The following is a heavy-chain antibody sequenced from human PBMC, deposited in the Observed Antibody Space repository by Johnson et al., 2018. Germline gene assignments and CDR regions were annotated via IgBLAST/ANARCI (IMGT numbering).Heavy chain of an antibody. CDR1: GFTFSTYG. V-gene: IGHV3-33*01. J-gene: IGHJ3*02. CDR3: AGGAGEGYYYGSRGCGWGRGGSRHAFDI. Sequence: QVQLVQSGGGVVQPGRSLRLSCAASGFTFSTYGMHWVGQAPGKGLEWVAVIWFDGSNKFYADSVKCRFTISRDNSKNTPYLQMETLSAEVPAVYYCAGGAGEGYYYGSRGCGWGRGGSRHAFDIWGQGTMVTVSS. CDR2: IWFDGSNK. D-gene: IGHD3-22*01.